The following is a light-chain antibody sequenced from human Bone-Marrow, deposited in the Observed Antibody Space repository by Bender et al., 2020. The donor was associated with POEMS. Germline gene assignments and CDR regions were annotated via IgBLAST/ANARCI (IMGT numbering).Light chain of an antibody. J-gene: IGLJ3*02. V-gene: IGLV2-14*03. CDR3: TSYTSSGTVV. CDR1: SSDVGGYTH. Sequence: QSALTQPRSVSGSPGQSITISCTGTSSDVGGYTHVSWYQQHPGKVPKLMIFDVTDRPSGVSDRFSGSKSGSTASMSISGLQTEDEADYYCTSYTSSGTVVFGGGTKLTVL. CDR2: DVT.